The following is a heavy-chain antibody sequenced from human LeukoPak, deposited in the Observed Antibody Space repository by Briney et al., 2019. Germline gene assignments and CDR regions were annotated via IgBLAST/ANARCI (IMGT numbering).Heavy chain of an antibody. V-gene: IGHV3-23*01. D-gene: IGHD3-10*01. J-gene: IGHJ4*02. CDR2: ISGSGGST. CDR1: GFTFSNYA. CDR3: ARAITMVRGVTTLRY. Sequence: GGSLRLSCAASGFTFSNYAMTWVRQGPGKGLEWVSTISGSGGSTHYADSVKGRFIISRDNSKITLYLQMNTLRAEDTAVYYCARAITMVRGVTTLRYWGQGTLVTVSS.